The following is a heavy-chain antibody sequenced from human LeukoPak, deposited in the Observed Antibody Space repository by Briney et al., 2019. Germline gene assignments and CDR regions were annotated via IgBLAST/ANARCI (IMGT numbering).Heavy chain of an antibody. CDR2: INSDGRTT. D-gene: IGHD2-15*01. CDR3: ANGGVVVVAATEPLYYFDY. Sequence: GGSLRLSCAASGFIFSNFWMHWVRQVPGKGLVWVSHINSDGRTTDYADSVRGRFTISRDNAKNTLYLQMNSLRAEDTAVYYCANGGVVVVAATEPLYYFDYWGQGTLVTVSS. V-gene: IGHV3-74*01. CDR1: GFIFSNFW. J-gene: IGHJ4*02.